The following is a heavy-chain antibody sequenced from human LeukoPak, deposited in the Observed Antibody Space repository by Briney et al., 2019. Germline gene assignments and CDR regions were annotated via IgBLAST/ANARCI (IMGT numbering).Heavy chain of an antibody. J-gene: IGHJ2*01. Sequence: SGPALVKPTQTLTLTCTFSGFSLSTSGMCVSWIRQPPGKALECLARIDWDDDKYYSTSLKTRLTISKDTSKNQVVLTMTNMDPVDTATYYCARTTNWGSNWYFDLWGRGTLVTVSS. CDR3: ARTTNWGSNWYFDL. CDR2: IDWDDDK. CDR1: GFSLSTSGMC. V-gene: IGHV2-70*11. D-gene: IGHD7-27*01.